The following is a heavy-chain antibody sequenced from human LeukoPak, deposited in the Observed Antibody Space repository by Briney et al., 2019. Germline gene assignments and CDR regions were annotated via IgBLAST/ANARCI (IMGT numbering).Heavy chain of an antibody. Sequence: ASVKVSCKASGYTFTSYDINWVRQATGQGLEWMGWMNPNSGNTGYAQKFQGRVTMTRNTSISTAYMELSSLRSEDTAVYYCARQSVHCSGGSCYPSGYYYGMDVWGQGPTVTVSS. CDR3: ARQSVHCSGGSCYPSGYYYGMDV. J-gene: IGHJ6*02. CDR2: MNPNSGNT. V-gene: IGHV1-8*01. CDR1: GYTFTSYD. D-gene: IGHD2-15*01.